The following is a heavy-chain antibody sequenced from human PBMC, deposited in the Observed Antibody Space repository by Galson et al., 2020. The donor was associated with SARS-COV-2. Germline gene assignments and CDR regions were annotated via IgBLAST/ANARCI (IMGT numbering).Heavy chain of an antibody. CDR3: TRGGGPMDV. CDR2: ISTAGTNT. J-gene: IGHJ6*03. D-gene: IGHD3-16*01. V-gene: IGHV3-21*01. Sequence: SLKISCAPSGFIFSTYIINWVRQAPGKGLEWVSSISTAGTNTYYADSVKGRFTISRDNAKSSLYLQMNSLRAEDTAVYYCTRGGGPMDVWGKGTTVTVSS. CDR1: GFIFSTYI.